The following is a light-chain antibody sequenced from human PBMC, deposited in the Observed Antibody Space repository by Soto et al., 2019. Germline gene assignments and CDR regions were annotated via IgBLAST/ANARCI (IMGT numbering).Light chain of an antibody. CDR3: SSYAGSNTPYV. V-gene: IGLV2-8*01. Sequence: QSALAQPPSASRSPGESVTISFTGTISYVCVYNYVSWYQHHPVNAPKLMIYEVNKRTSGFPDRFSGSKSGNTYSLTVSGLQAEDEADYYCSSYAGSNTPYVFGTGTKV. CDR1: ISYVCVYNY. CDR2: EVN. J-gene: IGLJ1*01.